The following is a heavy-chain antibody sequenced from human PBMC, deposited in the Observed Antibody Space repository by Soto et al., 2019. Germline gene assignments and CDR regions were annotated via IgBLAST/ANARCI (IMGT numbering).Heavy chain of an antibody. J-gene: IGHJ4*02. Sequence: SETLSLTCTVSGGSISSYYWSWIRQPPGKGLEWIGYIYYSGSTNYNPSLKSRVTISVDTSKNQFSLKLSSVTAADTAVYYWARGYFDWLLPFGYWRQGTLGTVSS. CDR3: ARGYFDWLLPFGY. CDR1: GGSISSYY. V-gene: IGHV4-59*01. D-gene: IGHD3-9*01. CDR2: IYYSGST.